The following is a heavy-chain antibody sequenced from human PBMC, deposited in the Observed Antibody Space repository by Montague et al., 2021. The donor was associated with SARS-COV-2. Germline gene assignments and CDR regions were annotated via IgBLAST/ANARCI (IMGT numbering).Heavy chain of an antibody. D-gene: IGHD3-9*01. J-gene: IGHJ4*02. CDR3: ARHALGYFDWLNGGYFDY. V-gene: IGHV4-59*08. CDR1: GGSIGSYY. CDR2: IYYSGST. Sequence: SETLSLTCTVSGGSIGSYYWSWIRQPPGKGLEWIGYIYYSGSTNYNPSLKGRVTISVDTSKNQFSLKLSSVTAADTAVYYCARHALGYFDWLNGGYFDYWGQGTLVTVSS.